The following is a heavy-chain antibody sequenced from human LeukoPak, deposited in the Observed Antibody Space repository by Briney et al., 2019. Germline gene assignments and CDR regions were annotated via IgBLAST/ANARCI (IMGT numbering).Heavy chain of an antibody. CDR2: MSSTGNTI. Sequence: GGSLRLSCAASGFTLTTYEMDWVRQAPGKGLEWVSYMSSTGNTINYADSVKGRFTISRDNAKNSLYLEMNGLRAEDTAVYYCARGARLARGEMDAWGKGTTVTVSS. V-gene: IGHV3-48*03. J-gene: IGHJ6*04. D-gene: IGHD5/OR15-5a*01. CDR1: GFTLTTYE. CDR3: ARGARLARGEMDA.